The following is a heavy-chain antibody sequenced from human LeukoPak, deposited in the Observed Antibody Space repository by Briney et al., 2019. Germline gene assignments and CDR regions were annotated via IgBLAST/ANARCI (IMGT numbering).Heavy chain of an antibody. D-gene: IGHD2-21*01. Sequence: PSETLSLTCTVSGGFISSSTSYWGWIRQPPGRGLQWYGSISYSGSTYYNPSLKSRVTISVDTSKNQFSLRLSSVTAADTAVYYCFLYCGGDCSRGAGDWFDPWGQGTLVTVSS. CDR3: FLYCGGDCSRGAGDWFDP. CDR2: ISYSGST. CDR1: GGFISSSTSY. V-gene: IGHV4-39*01. J-gene: IGHJ5*02.